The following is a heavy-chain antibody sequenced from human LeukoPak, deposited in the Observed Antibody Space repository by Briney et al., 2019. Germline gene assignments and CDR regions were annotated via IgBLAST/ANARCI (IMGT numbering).Heavy chain of an antibody. CDR2: ISDDGSNK. D-gene: IGHD5-12*01. J-gene: IGHJ4*02. V-gene: IGHV3-30*04. CDR1: GFTFITYA. CDR3: ASSRGYSDYDSDY. Sequence: PGGSLRLSCAASGFTFITYAMHWVRQAPGKGLEWVAVISDDGSNKYYADSVKGRFTISRDNSKNTLYLQMNSLRPEDAAVYFCASSRGYSDYDSDYWGQETLVTVSS.